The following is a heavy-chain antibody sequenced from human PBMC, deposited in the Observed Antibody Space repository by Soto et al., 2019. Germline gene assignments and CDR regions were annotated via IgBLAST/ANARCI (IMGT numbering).Heavy chain of an antibody. CDR1: GFTFSSHS. D-gene: IGHD3-16*01. Sequence: EVQLVESGGGLVQPGGSLRLSCAASGFTFSSHSMNWVRQTPGKGLEWVSYISSTSSTMYYADSVKGRFTISRDSAKNSLFLQKNSQRPEDTAVYYCTAGGVSSGHGYCGQGTLVTVSS. V-gene: IGHV3-48*01. CDR2: ISSTSSTM. J-gene: IGHJ4*02. CDR3: TAGGVSSGHGY.